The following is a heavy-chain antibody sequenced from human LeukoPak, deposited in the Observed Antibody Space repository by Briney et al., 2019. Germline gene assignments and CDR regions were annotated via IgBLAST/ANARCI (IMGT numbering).Heavy chain of an antibody. J-gene: IGHJ5*02. CDR2: IRYDGSDK. V-gene: IGHV3-30*02. CDR3: AARPYCTTATCPKTNWFDP. Sequence: GGSLRLSCAASGFIFSSYGMHWVRQAPGKGLEWVAFIRYDGSDKFYADSVKGRFTISRDNSKNTLYLQMGSLRADDTAVYYCAARPYCTTATCPKTNWFDPWGQGTLVTVSS. CDR1: GFIFSSYG. D-gene: IGHD2-8*01.